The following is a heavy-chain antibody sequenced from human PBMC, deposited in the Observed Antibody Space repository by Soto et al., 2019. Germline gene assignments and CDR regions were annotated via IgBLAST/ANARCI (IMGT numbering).Heavy chain of an antibody. CDR1: GFSFSGYA. V-gene: IGHV3-23*01. D-gene: IGHD6-6*01. CDR3: AKDSLTISGSYDLAH. Sequence: EVQLLESGGGLVQPGGSLRLSCVASGFSFSGYAMSWVRQAPGKGLVWVSSMTATGVSIYYADSVRDRFTIARDNSKNALYLQMSSLRAEDTAMYYCAKDSLTISGSYDLAHWGRGALVSASS. CDR2: MTATGVSI. J-gene: IGHJ4*02.